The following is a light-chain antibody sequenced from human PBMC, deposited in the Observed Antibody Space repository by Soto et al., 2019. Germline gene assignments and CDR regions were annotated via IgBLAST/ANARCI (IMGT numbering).Light chain of an antibody. J-gene: IGKJ5*01. CDR1: QSVSNN. CDR2: YAS. Sequence: EIMMTQSPATLSVSPGESATLSCRASQSVSNNLAWYQHKPGQAPRHLIYYASTRATGIPARFSGSGSGTEFPLSISSLQSEDFALYYGQQYNDWPPITFGEGTRLEIK. CDR3: QQYNDWPPIT. V-gene: IGKV3D-15*01.